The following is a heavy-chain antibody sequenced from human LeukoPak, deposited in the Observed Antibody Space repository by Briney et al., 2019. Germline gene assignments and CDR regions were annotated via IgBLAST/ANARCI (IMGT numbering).Heavy chain of an antibody. J-gene: IGHJ3*02. D-gene: IGHD6-19*01. CDR3: ARDGTATVSGYAFDI. CDR1: GVSIGSGSYY. V-gene: IGHV4-61*02. CDR2: IYTSGST. Sequence: SETLSLTCTVSGVSIGSGSYYWSWIRQPAGKGLEWIGRIYTSGSTNFNPSLKSRVTISVDKSKNQFSLKLNSVTAADTAVYYCARDGTATVSGYAFDIWGQGTMVTVSS.